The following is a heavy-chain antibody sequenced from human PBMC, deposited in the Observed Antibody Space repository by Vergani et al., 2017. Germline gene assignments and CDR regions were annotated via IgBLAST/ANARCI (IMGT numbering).Heavy chain of an antibody. V-gene: IGHV3-23*04. D-gene: IGHD4-11*01. CDR3: AKELGSNYVAYYFDY. Sequence: VQLVESGGGVVQPGRSLRLSCAASGFTFSSYAMSWVRQAPGKGLEWVSAISGSGGSKYYADSVKGRFTISRDTSKNTLYLQMISLRAEDTAVYYCAKELGSNYVAYYFDYWGQGTLVTVSS. J-gene: IGHJ4*02. CDR2: ISGSGGSK. CDR1: GFTFSSYA.